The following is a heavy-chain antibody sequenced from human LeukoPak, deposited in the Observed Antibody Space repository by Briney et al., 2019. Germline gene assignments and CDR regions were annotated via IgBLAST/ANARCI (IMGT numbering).Heavy chain of an antibody. CDR3: ARDHSNDFWSGSGPLYYMDV. Sequence: GASVKVSCKASGYTFTSYYMHWVRQAPGQGLEWMGIINPSDGSTSYAQKFQGRVTMTRDMSTSIFYMELSSLRSEDTAVYYCARDHSNDFWSGSGPLYYMDVWGKGTTVTVSS. V-gene: IGHV1-46*01. CDR2: INPSDGST. D-gene: IGHD3-3*01. CDR1: GYTFTSYY. J-gene: IGHJ6*03.